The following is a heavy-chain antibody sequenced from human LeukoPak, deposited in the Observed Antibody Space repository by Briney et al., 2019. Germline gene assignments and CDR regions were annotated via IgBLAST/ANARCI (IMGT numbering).Heavy chain of an antibody. CDR3: ATPGPYGSYYYYGMDV. J-gene: IGHJ6*02. V-gene: IGHV1-2*02. Sequence: ASVKVSCKASGYTFTGYYMHWVRQAPGQGLEGMGWINPNSGGTNYAQKFQGRVTMTSDTSISKAYMELSRLRSDDTAVYYCATPGPYGSYYYYGMDVWGQGTTVTVSS. CDR1: GYTFTGYY. D-gene: IGHD4-17*01. CDR2: INPNSGGT.